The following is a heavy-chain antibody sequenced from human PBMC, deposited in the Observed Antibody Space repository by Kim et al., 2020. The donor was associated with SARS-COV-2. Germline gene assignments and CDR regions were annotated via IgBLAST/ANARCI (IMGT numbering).Heavy chain of an antibody. V-gene: IGHV4-39*01. CDR3: ARHGKSQWLVPQAHFY. J-gene: IGHJ4*02. D-gene: IGHD6-19*01. Sequence: SLRSRVTISVDTSKNQFSLKLSSVTAADTAVYYCARHGKSQWLVPQAHFYWGQGTLVTVSS.